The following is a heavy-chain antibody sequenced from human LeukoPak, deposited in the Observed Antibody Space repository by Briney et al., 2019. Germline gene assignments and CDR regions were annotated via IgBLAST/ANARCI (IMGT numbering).Heavy chain of an antibody. CDR2: INHSGST. CDR1: GGSFSGYY. CDR3: ARRGRVAAAGFDY. J-gene: IGHJ4*02. Sequence: SEALSLTCAVYGGSFSGYYWSWIRQPPGKGLEWIGEINHSGSTNYNPSLKSRVTISVDTSKNQFSLKLSSVTAADTAVYYCARRGRVAAAGFDYWGQGTLVTVSS. V-gene: IGHV4-34*01. D-gene: IGHD6-13*01.